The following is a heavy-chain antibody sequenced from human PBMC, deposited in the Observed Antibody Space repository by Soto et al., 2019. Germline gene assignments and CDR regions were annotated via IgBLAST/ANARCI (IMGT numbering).Heavy chain of an antibody. CDR2: ISGSGGST. V-gene: IGHV3-23*01. CDR1: GFTFSSYA. Sequence: EVQLLESGGGLVQPGGSLRLSCAASGFTFSSYAMSWVRQAPGKGLEWVSAISGSGGSTYYADSVKGRFTISRDNSKNTLYLKMNSLRAEDPAVYYCAKDHEGYSSGWYYFDYWGQGTLVTVSS. J-gene: IGHJ4*02. CDR3: AKDHEGYSSGWYYFDY. D-gene: IGHD6-19*01.